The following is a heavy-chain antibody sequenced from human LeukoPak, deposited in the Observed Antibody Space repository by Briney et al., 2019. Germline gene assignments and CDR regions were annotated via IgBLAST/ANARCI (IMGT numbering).Heavy chain of an antibody. J-gene: IGHJ4*02. D-gene: IGHD6-6*01. CDR1: GYTFTSYD. CDR3: ARDSSSGVYYFDY. V-gene: IGHV1-8*01. CDR2: MNPNSGNT. Sequence: GASVKVSCKASGYTFTSYDINWVRQATGQGLEWMGWMNPNSGNTGYAQKFQGRVTMTRNTSISTAYMELSSPRSGDTAVYYCARDSSSGVYYFDYWGQGTLVTVSS.